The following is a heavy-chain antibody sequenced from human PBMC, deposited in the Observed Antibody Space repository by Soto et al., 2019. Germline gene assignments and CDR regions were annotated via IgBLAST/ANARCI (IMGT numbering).Heavy chain of an antibody. J-gene: IGHJ1*01. CDR2: IRSKAYGGTT. CDR1: GFTFGDYA. CDR3: TRDSDIVVVVAFQH. Sequence: PGGSLRLSCTASGFTFGDYAMSWFRQAPGKGLEWVGFIRSKAYGGTTEYAASVKGRFTISRDDSKSIAYLQMNSLKTEDTAVYYCTRDSDIVVVVAFQHWGQGTLVTVSS. V-gene: IGHV3-49*03. D-gene: IGHD2-15*01.